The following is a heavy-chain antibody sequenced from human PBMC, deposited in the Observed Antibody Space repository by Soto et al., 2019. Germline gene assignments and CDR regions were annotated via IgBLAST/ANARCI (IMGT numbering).Heavy chain of an antibody. CDR3: AKDIAIRNRSGCEY. D-gene: IGHD6-19*01. V-gene: IGHV3-9*01. Sequence: GGSLRLSCAAYELSFDDYAMHCVRQAPGKGLEWVSGISWNSGSIGYADSVKGRFTISRDNAKNSLYLQMNSLRAEDTALYYCAKDIAIRNRSGCEYWGQGTWVNVSS. CDR2: ISWNSGSI. CDR1: ELSFDDYA. J-gene: IGHJ4*02.